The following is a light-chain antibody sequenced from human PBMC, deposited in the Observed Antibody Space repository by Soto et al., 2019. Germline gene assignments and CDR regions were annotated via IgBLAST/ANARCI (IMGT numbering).Light chain of an antibody. CDR1: SSDVGAYNY. V-gene: IGLV2-14*01. CDR2: DVN. J-gene: IGLJ2*01. Sequence: QSALTQPASVSGSPGQSITISCTGTSSDVGAYNYVSWYQQHPGKAPKLMIYDVNIRPSGVSNRFSGSKSGNTASLTISGLQAEDEADYYCTSWTTSTTIKFGGGTTLTVL. CDR3: TSWTTSTTIK.